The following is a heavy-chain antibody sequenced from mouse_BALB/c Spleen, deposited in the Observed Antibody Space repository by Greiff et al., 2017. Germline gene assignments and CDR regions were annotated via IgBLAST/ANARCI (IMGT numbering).Heavy chain of an antibody. CDR3: ARDYYYGSSYDYAMDY. CDR2: ISSGSSTI. V-gene: IGHV5-17*02. J-gene: IGHJ4*01. CDR1: GFTFSSFG. D-gene: IGHD1-1*01. Sequence: EVQLVESGGGLVQPGGSRKLSCAASGFTFSSFGMHWVRQAPEKGLEWVAYISSGSSTIYYADTVKGRFTISRDNPKNTLFLQMTSLRSEDTAMYYCARDYYYGSSYDYAMDYWGQGTSVTVSS.